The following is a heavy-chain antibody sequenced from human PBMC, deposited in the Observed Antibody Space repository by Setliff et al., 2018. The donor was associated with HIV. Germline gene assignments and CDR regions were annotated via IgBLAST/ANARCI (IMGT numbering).Heavy chain of an antibody. D-gene: IGHD1-26*01. Sequence: ASVKVSCKASGYTFTDYYMHWVRQAPGQGLEWMGWINPNTGSTNYLQEFQGRVTITRDTSMSTVYMALTGLTSDDTAVYYCAKQGYSDSLYAFDVWGQGTMVTVSS. J-gene: IGHJ3*01. CDR3: AKQGYSDSLYAFDV. CDR2: INPNTGST. V-gene: IGHV1-2*02. CDR1: GYTFTDYY.